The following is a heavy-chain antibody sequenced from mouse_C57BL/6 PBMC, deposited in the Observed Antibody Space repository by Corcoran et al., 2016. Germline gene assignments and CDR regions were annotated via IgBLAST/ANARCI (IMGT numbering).Heavy chain of an antibody. CDR1: GYTFTDYY. CDR3: ARLELGWYFDV. Sequence: EVQLQQSGPELVKPGASVKISCKASGYTFTDYYMNWVKQSHGKSLEWIGDINPNNGGTSYNQKFKGKATLTVDKSSNTAYMELRSLTSEDSAVYYCARLELGWYFDVWGTGTTVTVSS. CDR2: INPNNGGT. J-gene: IGHJ1*03. V-gene: IGHV1-26*01. D-gene: IGHD4-1*01.